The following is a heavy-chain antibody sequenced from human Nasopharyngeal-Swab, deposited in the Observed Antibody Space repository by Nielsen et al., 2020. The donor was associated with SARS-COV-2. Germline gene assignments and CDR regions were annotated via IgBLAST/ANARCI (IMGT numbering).Heavy chain of an antibody. CDR2: ISRDGGIT. CDR3: AKDGDGYNSDAFDI. J-gene: IGHJ3*02. Sequence: GESLKISCAASGFHFDDDAMHWVRPGPRKGLEWVSLISRDGGITYYADSVKGRFTISRDNSKNSLYLQMNSLRTEDTALYYCAKDGDGYNSDAFDIWGQGTMVIVSS. D-gene: IGHD5-24*01. CDR1: GFHFDDDA. V-gene: IGHV3-43*02.